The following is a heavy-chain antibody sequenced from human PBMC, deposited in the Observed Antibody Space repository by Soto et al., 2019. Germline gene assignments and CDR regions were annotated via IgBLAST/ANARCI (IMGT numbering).Heavy chain of an antibody. CDR1: GYTFTSYA. CDR2: INAGNGNT. Sequence: GASVKVSCKASGYTFTSYAMHWVRQAPGQRLEWMGWINAGNGNTKYSQKFQGRVTITRDTSASTAYMELRSLRSEDTAVYYCARGAFDWLPFDYWGQGTLVTVSS. CDR3: ARGAFDWLPFDY. J-gene: IGHJ4*02. D-gene: IGHD3-9*01. V-gene: IGHV1-3*01.